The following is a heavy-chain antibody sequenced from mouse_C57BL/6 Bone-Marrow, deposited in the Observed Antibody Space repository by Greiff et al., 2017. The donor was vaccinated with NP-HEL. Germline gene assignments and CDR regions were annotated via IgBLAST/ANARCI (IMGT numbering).Heavy chain of an antibody. Sequence: EVMLVESGGDLVKPGGSLKLSCAASGFTFSSYGMSWVRQTPDKRLEWVATISSGGSYTYYPDSVKGRFTISRDNAKNTLYLQISSLKSEDTAMYYCARPDGYSAWFAYWGQGTLVTDSA. J-gene: IGHJ3*01. CDR2: ISSGGSYT. V-gene: IGHV5-6*01. CDR3: ARPDGYSAWFAY. CDR1: GFTFSSYG. D-gene: IGHD2-3*01.